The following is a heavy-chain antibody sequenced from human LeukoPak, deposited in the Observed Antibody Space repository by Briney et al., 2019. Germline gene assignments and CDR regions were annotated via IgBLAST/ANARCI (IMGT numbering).Heavy chain of an antibody. Sequence: PGGSLRLSCTASGFSFSEHGMHWVRQAPGKGLEWVAVISYDGSNKYCADSVKGRFTISRDNSKNTLYLQMNSLRAEDTAVYYCARDIDYGDYVGGGTFDYWGQGTLVTVSS. J-gene: IGHJ4*02. CDR3: ARDIDYGDYVGGGTFDY. D-gene: IGHD4-17*01. CDR2: ISYDGSNK. V-gene: IGHV3-30*19. CDR1: GFSFSEHG.